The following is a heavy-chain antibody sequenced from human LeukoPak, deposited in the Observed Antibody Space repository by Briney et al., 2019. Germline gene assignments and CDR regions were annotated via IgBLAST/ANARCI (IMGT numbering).Heavy chain of an antibody. Sequence: GASVKVSCKASGYTFTSYGLSWVRQAPGQGLEWMGWISTYDGNTNFAQNVQGRVTMSTDSSTRTAYMELTSLRSDDTAVYYCAKSGASSGYSPIDYWGPGTLVTVSS. V-gene: IGHV1-18*01. D-gene: IGHD3-22*01. CDR2: ISTYDGNT. CDR3: AKSGASSGYSPIDY. J-gene: IGHJ4*02. CDR1: GYTFTSYG.